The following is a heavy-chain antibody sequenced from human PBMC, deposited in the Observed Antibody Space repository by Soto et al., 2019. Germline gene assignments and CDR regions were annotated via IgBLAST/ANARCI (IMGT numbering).Heavy chain of an antibody. D-gene: IGHD1-26*01. CDR1: GFTVSSNY. V-gene: IGHV3-66*01. CDR3: ARDFVVGGPTINYYYGMDV. CDR2: IYSAGNT. Sequence: PGGSLRLSCAASGFTVSSNYMSWVRQAPGKGLDCISIIYSAGNTYYADSVKGRFTISRDNSKNTLYLQMNSLGAEDTAVYYCARDFVVGGPTINYYYGMDVWGQGTTVTVSS. J-gene: IGHJ6*02.